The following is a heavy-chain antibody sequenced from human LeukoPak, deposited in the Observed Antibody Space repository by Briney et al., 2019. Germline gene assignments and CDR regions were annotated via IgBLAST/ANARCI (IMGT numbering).Heavy chain of an antibody. D-gene: IGHD5-24*01. CDR3: ARQGAGYNEPIDY. Sequence: PGGSLRLSCAASGFTLSSYGMSWVRQAPGKGLEWVAIISYDGSNKYYADSVKGRFTISRDNAKNSLYLQMNSLRAEDTAVYYCARQGAGYNEPIDYWGQGTLVTVSS. CDR2: ISYDGSNK. J-gene: IGHJ4*02. CDR1: GFTLSSYG. V-gene: IGHV3-30*03.